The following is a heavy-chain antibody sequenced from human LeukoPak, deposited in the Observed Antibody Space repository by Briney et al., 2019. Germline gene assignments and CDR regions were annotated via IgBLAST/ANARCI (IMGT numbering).Heavy chain of an antibody. CDR1: GFTFSSYW. Sequence: GGSLRLSCAASGFTFSSYWMSWVRQAPGKGLEWVANIKTDGSEKYYVDSVKGRFTISRDNAKNSLYLQMSSLRAEDTAVYYCARDRSSSWSIYYYYYYMDVWGKGTTVTVSS. D-gene: IGHD6-13*01. CDR2: IKTDGSEK. J-gene: IGHJ6*03. CDR3: ARDRSSSWSIYYYYYYMDV. V-gene: IGHV3-7*01.